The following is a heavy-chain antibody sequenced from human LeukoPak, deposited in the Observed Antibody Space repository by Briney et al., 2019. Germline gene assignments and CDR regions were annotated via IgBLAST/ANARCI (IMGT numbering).Heavy chain of an antibody. CDR1: GFTFGDCA. CDR3: TRDREYCGGDCFDY. D-gene: IGHD2-21*01. V-gene: IGHV3-49*03. J-gene: IGHJ4*02. CDR2: IRSKAYGGTT. Sequence: GGSLRLSCTASGFTFGDCAMSWFRQAPGKGLEWVGFIRSKAYGGTTEYAASVKGRFTISRDDSKSIAYLQMNSLKTEDTAVYYCTRDREYCGGDCFDYWGQGTLVTVSS.